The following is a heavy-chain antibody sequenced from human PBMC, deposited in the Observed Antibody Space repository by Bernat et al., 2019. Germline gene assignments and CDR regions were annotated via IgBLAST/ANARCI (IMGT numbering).Heavy chain of an antibody. J-gene: IGHJ6*03. CDR3: ARGTSTSAPYMDV. Sequence: QVQLVESGGGLVKPGGSLRLSCAASGFTFSDYYMSWIRQAPGKVLDWASYISSSSSYTNYADSVKGRFTISRDNAKNSLYLQMTSLRAEDTAVYYCARGTSTSAPYMDVWGKGTTVTVSS. V-gene: IGHV3-11*05. CDR1: GFTFSDYY. CDR2: ISSSSSYT.